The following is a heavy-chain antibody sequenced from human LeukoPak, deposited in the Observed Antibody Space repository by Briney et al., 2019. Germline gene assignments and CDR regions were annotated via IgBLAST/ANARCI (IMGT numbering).Heavy chain of an antibody. V-gene: IGHV3-30*18. CDR1: GFTFSSYG. CDR2: VSYDGINK. J-gene: IGHJ4*02. Sequence: PGGSLRLSCAASGFTFSSYGMHWVRQAPGKGPEWVAVVSYDGINKYYADSVKGRFTISRDNSKNTLYLQMNSLRAEDTAMYYCAKDLLRGLSSGCDYRGQGTLVTVSS. D-gene: IGHD6-19*01. CDR3: AKDLLRGLSSGCDY.